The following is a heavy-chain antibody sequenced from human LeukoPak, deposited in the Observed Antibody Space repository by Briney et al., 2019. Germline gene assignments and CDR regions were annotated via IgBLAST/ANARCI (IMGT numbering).Heavy chain of an antibody. CDR2: IYTSGST. CDR3: ARGSRYYYGSGSYDYYYYMDV. J-gene: IGHJ6*03. D-gene: IGHD3-10*01. V-gene: IGHV4-4*07. CDR1: GYSISSGYY. Sequence: SETLSLTCTLSGYSISSGYYWSWIRQPAGKGLEWIGRIYTSGSTNYNPSLKSRVTMSVDTSKNQFSLKLSSVTAADTAVYYCARGSRYYYGSGSYDYYYYMDVWGKGTTVTISS.